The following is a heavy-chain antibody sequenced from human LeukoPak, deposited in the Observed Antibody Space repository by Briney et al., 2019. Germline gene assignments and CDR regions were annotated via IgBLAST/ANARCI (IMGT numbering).Heavy chain of an antibody. Sequence: PGGSLRLSCAASGFTFSSYGMHWVRQAPGKGLEWVAVIWYDGSNKYYADSVKGRFTISRDNSKNTLYLQMNSLRAEDTAVYYCARDEYYYDSSGHDPWGQGTLVTVSS. CDR2: IWYDGSNK. V-gene: IGHV3-33*01. D-gene: IGHD3-22*01. J-gene: IGHJ5*02. CDR3: ARDEYYYDSSGHDP. CDR1: GFTFSSYG.